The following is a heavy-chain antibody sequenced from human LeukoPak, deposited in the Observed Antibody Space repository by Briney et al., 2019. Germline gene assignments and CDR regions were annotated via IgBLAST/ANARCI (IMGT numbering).Heavy chain of an antibody. V-gene: IGHV4-59*01. CDR2: MSYSGST. CDR3: ARAIADYDSSGYYHPNWFDP. D-gene: IGHD3-22*01. Sequence: SETLSLTCTVSGGSISSYYWSWIRQPPGKGLEWIGYMSYSGSTNYNPSLKSRVTISLDTSKNQFSLKLSSVTAADTAVYYCARAIADYDSSGYYHPNWFDPWGQGTLVTVSS. J-gene: IGHJ5*02. CDR1: GGSISSYY.